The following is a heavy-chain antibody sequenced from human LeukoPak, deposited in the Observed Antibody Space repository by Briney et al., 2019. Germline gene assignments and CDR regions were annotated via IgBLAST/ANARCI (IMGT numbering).Heavy chain of an antibody. CDR3: ARGRMFGELDE. D-gene: IGHD3-10*02. CDR1: GYTFTGYY. Sequence: AAVKVSCKASGYTFTGYYMHWVRQAPGQGLEWMGWINPNSGGTNYAPKFQGRVTMTTDTSTSTANMELRSLRSDDTAVYFCARGRMFGELDEWGQGTLVTVSS. J-gene: IGHJ4*02. CDR2: INPNSGGT. V-gene: IGHV1-2*02.